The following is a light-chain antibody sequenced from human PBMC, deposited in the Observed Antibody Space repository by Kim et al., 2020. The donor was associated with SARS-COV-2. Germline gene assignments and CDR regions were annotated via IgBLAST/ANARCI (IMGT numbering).Light chain of an antibody. CDR2: GKN. Sequence: ALGQKVRITCQGASLRSYYATWYQQKPGQAPILVIYGKNNRPSGIPDRFSGSSSGNTASLTITGTQAGDEADYYCNSRDSNENVFFGGGTQLTVL. CDR3: NSRDSNENVF. J-gene: IGLJ2*01. V-gene: IGLV3-19*01. CDR1: SLRSYY.